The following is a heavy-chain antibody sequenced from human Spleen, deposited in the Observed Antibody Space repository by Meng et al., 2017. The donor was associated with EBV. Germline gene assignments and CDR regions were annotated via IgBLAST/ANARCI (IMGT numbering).Heavy chain of an antibody. V-gene: IGHV4-4*03. D-gene: IGHD3-22*01. CDR1: SASLASSDW. CDR3: ARGLGGHYPTMEY. CDR2: IHNSGTT. Sequence: QGRAPGSTFLTFAVSSASLASSDWWTGVRKAPGRGLGMIGEIHNSGTTNYNPSLESRVTISIDKSDNQFSLKLTSVTAADTAVYYCARGLGGHYPTMEYWGQGTLVTVSS. J-gene: IGHJ4*02.